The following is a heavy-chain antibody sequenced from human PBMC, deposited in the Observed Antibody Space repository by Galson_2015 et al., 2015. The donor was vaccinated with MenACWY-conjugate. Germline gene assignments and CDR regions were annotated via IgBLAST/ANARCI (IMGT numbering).Heavy chain of an antibody. D-gene: IGHD6-13*01. CDR1: GFTFSSYG. Sequence: SLRLSCAASGFTFSSYGMHWVRQAPGKGLEWEAVISYDGSNKYYADSVKGRFTISRDNYKNTLYLQMNSLRAEDTAVYYCAKGKSGYTPVDYWGQGTLVTVSS. CDR3: AKGKSGYTPVDY. CDR2: ISYDGSNK. V-gene: IGHV3-30*18. J-gene: IGHJ4*02.